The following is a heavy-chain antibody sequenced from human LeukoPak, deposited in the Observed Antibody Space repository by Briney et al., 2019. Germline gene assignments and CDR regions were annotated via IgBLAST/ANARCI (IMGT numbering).Heavy chain of an antibody. CDR3: AKVTRWELLRVLSAFDI. Sequence: GGSLRLSCAASGFTFDDYGMSWVRQAPGKGLEWVSAISGSGGSTYYADSVKGRFTISRDNSKNTLYLQMNSLRAEDTAVYYCAKVTRWELLRVLSAFDIWGQGTMVTVSS. CDR1: GFTFDDYG. CDR2: ISGSGGST. D-gene: IGHD1-26*01. V-gene: IGHV3-23*01. J-gene: IGHJ3*02.